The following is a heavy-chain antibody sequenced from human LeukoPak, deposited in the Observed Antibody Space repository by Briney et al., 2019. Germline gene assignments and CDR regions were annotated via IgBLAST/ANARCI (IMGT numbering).Heavy chain of an antibody. J-gene: IGHJ4*02. V-gene: IGHV4-61*02. Sequence: SETLSLTCTVSGDSISSGDYYWSWIRQPAGKGLEWIGRISSSGSTNYNPSLKSRVTISVDTSKNQFSLKLSSVTAADTAVYYCTGRVPYYYDSSGYYDDYWGQGTLVTVSS. CDR2: ISSSGST. D-gene: IGHD3-22*01. CDR1: GDSISSGDYY. CDR3: TGRVPYYYDSSGYYDDY.